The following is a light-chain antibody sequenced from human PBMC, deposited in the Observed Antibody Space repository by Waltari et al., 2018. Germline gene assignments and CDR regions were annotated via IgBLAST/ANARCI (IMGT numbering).Light chain of an antibody. Sequence: QTVLTQEPSLTVSPGGTVTLTCASTTGEVSSNYYPNWLQQKPGQAPRSLIYSTNKKHYGPPARFSCSRLGGKAALTLSRAEPEDEADYYCLLYYGDARWVFGGGTKLTVL. V-gene: IGLV7-43*01. CDR2: STN. CDR1: TGEVSSNYY. CDR3: LLYYGDARWV. J-gene: IGLJ3*02.